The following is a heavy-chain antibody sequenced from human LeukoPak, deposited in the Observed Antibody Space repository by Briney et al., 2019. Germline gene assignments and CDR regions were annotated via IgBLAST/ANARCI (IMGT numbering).Heavy chain of an antibody. V-gene: IGHV3-21*01. CDR3: ARGGRVVTAIRARYNWFDP. D-gene: IGHD2-21*02. CDR2: ISSSSSYI. CDR1: GFTFSSYS. J-gene: IGHJ5*02. Sequence: GGSLRLSCAASGFTFSSYSMNWVRQAPGKGLEWVSSISSSSSYIYYADSVKGRFTISRDNAKNSLYLQMNSLRAEDTAVYYCARGGRVVTAIRARYNWFDPWGQGTLVTVSS.